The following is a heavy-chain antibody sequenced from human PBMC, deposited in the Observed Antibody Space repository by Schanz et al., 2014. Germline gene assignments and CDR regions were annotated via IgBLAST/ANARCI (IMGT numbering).Heavy chain of an antibody. CDR1: GFTFSDSF. Sequence: VQLVESGGGLVKPGGSLRLSCSASGFTFSDSFMSWIRQTPGKGLEWLSYISSSGNIIHYADSVKGRFTISRDNAKNSLYLQMNSLRAEDTAVYYCARDDSPSTKPFDSWGQGTLVSVSS. CDR3: ARDDSPSTKPFDS. V-gene: IGHV3-11*04. D-gene: IGHD2-21*01. J-gene: IGHJ4*02. CDR2: ISSSGNII.